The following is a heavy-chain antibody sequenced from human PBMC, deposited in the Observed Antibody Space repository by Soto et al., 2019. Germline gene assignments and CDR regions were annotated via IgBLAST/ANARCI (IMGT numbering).Heavy chain of an antibody. CDR2: IYYSGNT. CDR3: ARSMVRGAIGAFDA. V-gene: IGHV4-30-4*01. J-gene: IGHJ3*01. CDR1: GGCISSGTSY. Sequence: QVQLQESGPGLVKPSHTLSLTCTVSGGCISSGTSYWTWIRQAPGTGLELIGYIYYSGNTFYNPSLKSRVTISIDTSKNQFSLKLSSVTAADTAVYYCARSMVRGAIGAFDAWGLGTVVTVSS. D-gene: IGHD3-10*01.